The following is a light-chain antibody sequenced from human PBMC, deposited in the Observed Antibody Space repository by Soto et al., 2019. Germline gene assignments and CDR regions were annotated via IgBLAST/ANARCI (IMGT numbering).Light chain of an antibody. CDR2: DVS. V-gene: IGKV3-11*01. CDR1: QSVSSY. Sequence: EIVLSQSPATLSLYKGERATLSCRASQSVSSYLAWYQQKPGQAPRLLIYDVSNRATGIPGRFSGSGSGTDFTLTISSLQSEDFAVYYCQQYNNLPWTFGQGIRLEIK. CDR3: QQYNNLPWT. J-gene: IGKJ5*01.